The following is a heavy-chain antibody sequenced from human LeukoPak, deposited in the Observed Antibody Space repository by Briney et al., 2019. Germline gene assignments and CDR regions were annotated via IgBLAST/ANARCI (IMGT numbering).Heavy chain of an antibody. CDR1: GFTFSRYA. V-gene: IGHV3-30-3*01. J-gene: IGHJ3*02. CDR3: AKDEKLRLLDDAFDI. Sequence: GGSLRLSCATSGFTFSRYAMHWVRQAPGKGLEWVALISYDANIGSNKYYADSVKGRFTISRDNSKNTLYLQMNSLRAEDTAVYYCAKDEKLRLLDDAFDIWGQGTMVTVSS. D-gene: IGHD5-12*01. CDR2: ISYDANIGSNK.